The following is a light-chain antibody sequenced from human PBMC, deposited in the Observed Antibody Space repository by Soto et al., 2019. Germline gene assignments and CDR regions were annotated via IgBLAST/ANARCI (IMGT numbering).Light chain of an antibody. J-gene: IGLJ1*01. CDR1: SSDVGGYNY. V-gene: IGLV2-11*01. Sequence: QSALTQPRSVSGSPGQSVTISCTGTSSDVGGYNYVSWYQQYPGKAPKLMIYDVSKRPPGVPDRFSGSKSGNTASLTISGLQAEDEAAYYCYSYAGSYTFYVFGTGTKVTVL. CDR3: YSYAGSYTFYV. CDR2: DVS.